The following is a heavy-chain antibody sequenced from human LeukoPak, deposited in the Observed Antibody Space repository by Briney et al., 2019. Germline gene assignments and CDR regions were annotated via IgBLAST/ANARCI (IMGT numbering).Heavy chain of an antibody. Sequence: SQTLSLTCTVSGGSISSGSYYWRWIRQPPGKGLEWIGRIYTSGSTNYNPSLKSRVTISVDTSKNQFSLKLSSVTAADTAVYYCARFAFWSGYYYFDYWGQGTLVTVSS. V-gene: IGHV4-61*02. CDR2: IYTSGST. D-gene: IGHD3-3*01. CDR3: ARFAFWSGYYYFDY. J-gene: IGHJ4*02. CDR1: GGSISSGSYY.